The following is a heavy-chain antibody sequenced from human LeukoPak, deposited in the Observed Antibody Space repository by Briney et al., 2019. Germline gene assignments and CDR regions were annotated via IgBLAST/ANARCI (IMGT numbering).Heavy chain of an antibody. V-gene: IGHV4-34*01. CDR2: INQRGST. Sequence: PSETLSLTCAVYSVSFRGYFWTYVRQPPGMGLEWIGEINQRGSTHYNPSLKSRVTMSGDTSTNQFSLRLSSVTAADTAVYYCARGSIYYGDSSVYFDYWAQGTLVTVCS. D-gene: IGHD3-22*01. J-gene: IGHJ4*02. CDR3: ARGSIYYGDSSVYFDY. CDR1: SVSFRGYF.